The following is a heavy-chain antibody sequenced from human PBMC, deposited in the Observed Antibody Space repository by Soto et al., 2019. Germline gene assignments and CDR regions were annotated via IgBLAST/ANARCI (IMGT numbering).Heavy chain of an antibody. CDR1: GYTFTSYG. CDR2: ISAYNGNT. CDR3: SRRRDYYLYCYYGRDV. V-gene: IGHV1-18*01. Sequence: QVQLVQSGAEVKKPGASVKVSCKASGYTFTSYGISWVRQAPGQGLEWMGWISAYNGNTNYAQKLQGRVTMTTDTSTSKAYMEQRILRSDHTAVYYCSRRRDYYLYCYYGRDVWGQGTTVTVSS. D-gene: IGHD2-21*02. J-gene: IGHJ6*02.